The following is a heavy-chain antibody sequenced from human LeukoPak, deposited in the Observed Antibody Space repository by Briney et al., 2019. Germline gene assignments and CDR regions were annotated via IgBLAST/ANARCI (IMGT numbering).Heavy chain of an antibody. CDR1: GGSINNYY. D-gene: IGHD1-26*01. V-gene: IGHV4-59*01. CDR3: ARSPNSGTLVRFDP. J-gene: IGHJ5*02. Sequence: SETLSLTCTVSGGSINNYYWSWIRQPPGKGLEWIGYIYYSGSTNYSPSLQSRVTISVDTSKNQFSLKLSSVTAADTAVYYCARSPNSGTLVRFDPWGQGTLVIVSS. CDR2: IYYSGST.